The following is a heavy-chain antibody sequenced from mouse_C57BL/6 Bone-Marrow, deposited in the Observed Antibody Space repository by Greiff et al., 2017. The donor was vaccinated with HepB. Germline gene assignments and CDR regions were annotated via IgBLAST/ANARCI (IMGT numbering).Heavy chain of an antibody. CDR1: GFSLSTFGMG. Sequence: QVTLKVSGPGILQPSQTLSLTCSFSGFSLSTFGMGVGWIRQPSGKGLEWLAHIWWDDDKYYNPALKSRLTISKDTSKNQLFLKIANVDTADTAKYYGSRIEIYYGNPAWFAYWGQGTLVTVSA. V-gene: IGHV8-8*01. D-gene: IGHD2-1*01. CDR3: SRIEIYYGNPAWFAY. J-gene: IGHJ3*01. CDR2: IWWDDDK.